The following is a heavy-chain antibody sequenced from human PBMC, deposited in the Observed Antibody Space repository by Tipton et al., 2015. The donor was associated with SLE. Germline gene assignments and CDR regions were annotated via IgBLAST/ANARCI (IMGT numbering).Heavy chain of an antibody. CDR1: GGSIRSTDNY. CDR3: ARHDNYYDTTGYPAGGMDV. Sequence: TLSLTCSVSGGSIRSTDNYWGWIRQSPGKGLEWIGSIYYSGTTFYKPSLKSRVTISVDTSNNQFSLKLTTVTTADTAVYYCARHDNYYDTTGYPAGGMDVWGQGTTVTVSS. CDR2: IYYSGTT. D-gene: IGHD3-22*01. V-gene: IGHV4-39*07. J-gene: IGHJ6*02.